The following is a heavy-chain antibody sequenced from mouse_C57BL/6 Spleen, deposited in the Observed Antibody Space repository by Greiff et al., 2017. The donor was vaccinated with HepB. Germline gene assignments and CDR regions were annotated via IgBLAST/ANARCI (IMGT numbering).Heavy chain of an antibody. Sequence: VQLQQSGAELVRPGASVKLSCKASGYTFTDYYINWVKQRPGQGLEWIARIYPGSGNTYYNEKFKGKATLTAEKSSSTAYMQLSSLTSEDSAVYFCASDYYGSFAYWGQGTLVTVSA. CDR2: IYPGSGNT. CDR1: GYTFTDYY. D-gene: IGHD1-1*01. V-gene: IGHV1-76*01. CDR3: ASDYYGSFAY. J-gene: IGHJ3*01.